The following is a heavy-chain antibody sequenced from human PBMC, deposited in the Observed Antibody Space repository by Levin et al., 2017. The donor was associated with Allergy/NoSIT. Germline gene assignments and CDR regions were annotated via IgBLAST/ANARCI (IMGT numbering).Heavy chain of an antibody. J-gene: IGHJ4*02. V-gene: IGHV4-31*03. CDR2: IYYSGRT. D-gene: IGHD2-2*03. CDR1: GGSISGGGYH. Sequence: SETLSLTCTVSGGSISGGGYHWTWIRQHAEKGLEWIGYIYYSGRTFYNPALKSRLMISVDTSKNQFSLNVSSVTAPDTAVYYCAREDGSTFDFWGQGALVTVAS. CDR3: AREDGSTFDF.